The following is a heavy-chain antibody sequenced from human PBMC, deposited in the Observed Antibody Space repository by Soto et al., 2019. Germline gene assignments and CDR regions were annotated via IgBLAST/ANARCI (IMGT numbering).Heavy chain of an antibody. CDR3: ARGRGGGWYYLDY. CDR2: ITVNSGNT. Sequence: QGQLEQSGAEVKRPGASVKVSCKASGYTFNNYGISWVRQAPGQGLEWMGWITVNSGNTNYVQKLQGRVTMTTETSTSTAYMELRSLRSDDTGVYYCARGRGGGWYYLDYWGQGTLVSVSS. J-gene: IGHJ4*02. D-gene: IGHD6-19*01. V-gene: IGHV1-18*01. CDR1: GYTFNNYG.